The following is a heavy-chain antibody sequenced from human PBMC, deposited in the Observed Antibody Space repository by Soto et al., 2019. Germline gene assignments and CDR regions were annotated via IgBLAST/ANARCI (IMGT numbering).Heavy chain of an antibody. V-gene: IGHV1-18*01. CDR1: RLGFESRG. Sequence: ASVKVSWKDCRLGFESRGRSWVRQDPGQGLEWMGWISAYNGNTNYAQKLQGRVTMTTDTSTSTAYMELRSLRSDDTAVYYCARDAVAGLGVSDYWGQGTLVTVSS. D-gene: IGHD2-8*01. CDR2: ISAYNGNT. J-gene: IGHJ4*02. CDR3: ARDAVAGLGVSDY.